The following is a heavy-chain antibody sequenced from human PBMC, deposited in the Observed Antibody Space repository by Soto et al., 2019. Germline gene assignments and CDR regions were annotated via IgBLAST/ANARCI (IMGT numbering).Heavy chain of an antibody. CDR1: GYSFTIYC. Sequence: GESLKISCKGSGYSFTIYCNSWVLQMPGKGLEWMGRIDPSDSYTNYSPSFQGHVTISADKSISTAYPQWSSLKASDTAMYYCARHGKAWYVGMDVWGQGTTVTVSS. J-gene: IGHJ6*02. D-gene: IGHD6-13*01. V-gene: IGHV5-10-1*01. CDR2: IDPSDSYT. CDR3: ARHGKAWYVGMDV.